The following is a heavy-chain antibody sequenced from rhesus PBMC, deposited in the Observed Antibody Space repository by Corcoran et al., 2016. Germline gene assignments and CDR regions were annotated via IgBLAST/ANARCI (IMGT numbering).Heavy chain of an antibody. Sequence: QVQLQDSGPGMVKPSETLSLTCAVSGGSISNNYWNWIRQPPGKGLEWIGRISGSGGNTDYNPSLKSRVTSSIDTSKNQFSLKLSSVTAADTAVYYCARPDVDTGHYFDYWGQGVLVTVSS. CDR1: GGSISNNY. V-gene: IGHV4-173*01. D-gene: IGHD5-12*01. CDR3: ARPDVDTGHYFDY. CDR2: ISGSGGNT. J-gene: IGHJ4*01.